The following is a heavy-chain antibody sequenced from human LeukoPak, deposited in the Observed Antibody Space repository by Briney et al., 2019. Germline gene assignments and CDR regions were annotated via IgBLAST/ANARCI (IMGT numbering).Heavy chain of an antibody. CDR1: GGSISSSSYY. CDR3: ARERGTGYYSY. CDR2: IYYSGST. J-gene: IGHJ4*02. D-gene: IGHD3-22*01. V-gene: IGHV4-39*07. Sequence: SETLSLTCTVSGGSISSSSYYWGWIRQPPGKGLEWIGSIYYSGSTYYNLSLKSRVTISVDTSKNQFSLKLSSVTAADTAVYYCARERGTGYYSYWGQGTLVTVSS.